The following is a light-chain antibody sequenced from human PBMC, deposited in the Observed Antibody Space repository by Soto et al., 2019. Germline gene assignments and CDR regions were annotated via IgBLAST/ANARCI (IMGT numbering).Light chain of an antibody. CDR2: SAS. CDR3: QQADTFPWT. J-gene: IGKJ1*01. Sequence: IQMTQSPSSVSASVGDRVTITSQASRDISTWVAWYQQKPGKAPKLLIYSASALKRGVPSRFSGSGSGTDFALTVSSLQPEDFATYYCQQADTFPWTFGQGTKVEIK. CDR1: RDISTW. V-gene: IGKV1D-12*01.